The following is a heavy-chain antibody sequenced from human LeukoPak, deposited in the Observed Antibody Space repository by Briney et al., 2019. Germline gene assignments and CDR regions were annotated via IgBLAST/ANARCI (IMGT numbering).Heavy chain of an antibody. CDR1: GFTFSSYA. V-gene: IGHV3-23*01. Sequence: GGSLRLSCAASGFTFSSYAMSWVRQAPGKGLEWVSAISGSGGSTYYADSVKGRYTISRDNSKNTLSLQMNSLRAEDTAVYYCAKDCKRRASYHSGSYCLYFDYWGQGTLVTVYS. CDR2: ISGSGGST. J-gene: IGHJ4*02. D-gene: IGHD1-26*01. CDR3: AKDCKRRASYHSGSYCLYFDY.